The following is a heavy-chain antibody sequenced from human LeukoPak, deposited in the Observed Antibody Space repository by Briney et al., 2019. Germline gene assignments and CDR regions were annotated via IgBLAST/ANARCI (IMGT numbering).Heavy chain of an antibody. CDR1: GFTFSSYS. V-gene: IGHV3-21*04. D-gene: IGHD3-3*01. CDR2: ISSSSSYI. Sequence: GGSLRLSCAASGFTFSSYSMNWVRQAPGKGLEWVSSISSSSSYIYYADSVKGRFTISRDNAKNSLYLQMNSLRAEDTAVYYCAKGSRITIFGVVIENGVGYMDVWGKGTTVTVSS. CDR3: AKGSRITIFGVVIENGVGYMDV. J-gene: IGHJ6*03.